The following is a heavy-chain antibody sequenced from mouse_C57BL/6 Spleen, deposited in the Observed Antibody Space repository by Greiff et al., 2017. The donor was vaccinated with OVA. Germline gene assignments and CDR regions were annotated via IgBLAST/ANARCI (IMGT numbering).Heavy chain of an antibody. Sequence: QVQLQQPGTELVKPGASVKLSCKASGYTFTSYWMHWVKQRPGQGLEWIGNINPSNGGTNYNEKFKSKATLTVDKSSSTAYMQLSSLTSEDAAVYYCARPIYGYDEAGPFDYWGQGTTLTVSS. D-gene: IGHD2-2*01. CDR1: GYTFTSYW. V-gene: IGHV1-53*01. J-gene: IGHJ2*01. CDR3: ARPIYGYDEAGPFDY. CDR2: INPSNGGT.